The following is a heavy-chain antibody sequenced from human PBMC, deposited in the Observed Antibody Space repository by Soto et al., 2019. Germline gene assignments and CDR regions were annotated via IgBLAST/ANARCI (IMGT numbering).Heavy chain of an antibody. CDR2: MYHSGST. CDR3: ARVPDR. Sequence: PSEILSLTCAVSGGSISSGGYSWSWIRQPPGKGLEWIGYMYHSGSTYYNPSLKSRVTISIDRSKNQFSLKLSSVTAADTAVYYCARVPDRWGQGTLVTVSS. J-gene: IGHJ5*02. D-gene: IGHD2-2*01. CDR1: GGSISSGGYS. V-gene: IGHV4-30-2*01.